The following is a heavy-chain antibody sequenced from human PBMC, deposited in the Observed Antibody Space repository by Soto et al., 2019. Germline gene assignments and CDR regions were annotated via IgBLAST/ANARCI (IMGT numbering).Heavy chain of an antibody. CDR1: GYTFTSYG. CDR2: ISAYNGNT. V-gene: IGHV1-18*01. D-gene: IGHD4-17*01. Sequence: QVQLVQSGAEVKKPGASVKVSCKASGYTFTSYGISWVRQAPGQGLEWMGWISAYNGNTNYARKLQGRVTMTTDTSTSTAYMELRRLRSDDTAVYYCARVVLGDYGVVPFDYWGQGTLVTVST. J-gene: IGHJ4*02. CDR3: ARVVLGDYGVVPFDY.